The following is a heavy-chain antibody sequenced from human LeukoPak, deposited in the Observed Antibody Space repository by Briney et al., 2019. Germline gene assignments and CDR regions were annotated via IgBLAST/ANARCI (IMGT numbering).Heavy chain of an antibody. CDR2: ISGSGNKT. CDR3: D. V-gene: IGHV3-23*01. Sequence: EGSLRLSCAASGFTFSHFAMSWVRQAPGKGLHWVSTISGSGNKTYDADSVRGRFTISRDNSKNTLYLQMTGLRAEDTAVYYDDWGQGTLVTVSS. CDR1: GFTFSHFA. J-gene: IGHJ4*02.